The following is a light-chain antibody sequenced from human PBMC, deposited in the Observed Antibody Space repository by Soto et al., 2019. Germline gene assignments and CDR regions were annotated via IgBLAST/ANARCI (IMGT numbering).Light chain of an antibody. CDR3: SSYTSSSTLDV. J-gene: IGLJ1*01. CDR2: DVS. Sequence: QSVLTQPASVSGSPLQSITISCTGTSSDVGGYNYVSWYQQHPGKAPKLMIYDVSNRPSGVSNRFSGSKSGNTASLTISGLQAEDEADYYCSSYTSSSTLDVFGTG. CDR1: SSDVGGYNY. V-gene: IGLV2-14*01.